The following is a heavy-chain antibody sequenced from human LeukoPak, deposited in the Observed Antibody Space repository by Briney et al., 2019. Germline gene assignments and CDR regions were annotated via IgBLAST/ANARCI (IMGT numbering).Heavy chain of an antibody. V-gene: IGHV3-30*02. Sequence: PGGSLRLSCAASGFTFSSYGMHWVRQAPGKGLEWVAFIRYDGSNKYYADSVKGRFTISRDNSKNTLYLQMNSLRAEDTAVYYCAKVPPLSSGGYTPFYWGQGTLVTVSS. J-gene: IGHJ4*02. D-gene: IGHD6-13*01. CDR2: IRYDGSNK. CDR1: GFTFSSYG. CDR3: AKVPPLSSGGYTPFY.